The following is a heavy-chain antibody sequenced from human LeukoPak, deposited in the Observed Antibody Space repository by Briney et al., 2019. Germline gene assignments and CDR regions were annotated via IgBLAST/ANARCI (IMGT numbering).Heavy chain of an antibody. D-gene: IGHD5-24*01. V-gene: IGHV4-61*02. Sequence: SETLSLTCTVSGGSISSGNYYWSWVRQPAGTGLELIGRIYTSGSTNYNPSLKSRVTISVDTSKNQFSLKLSSVTAADTAVYYCAREVGEDGYNYVDYWGQGTLVTVSS. CDR3: AREVGEDGYNYVDY. J-gene: IGHJ4*02. CDR1: GGSISSGNYY. CDR2: IYTSGST.